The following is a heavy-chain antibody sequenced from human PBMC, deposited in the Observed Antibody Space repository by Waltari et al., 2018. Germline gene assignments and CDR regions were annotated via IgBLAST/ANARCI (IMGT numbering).Heavy chain of an antibody. D-gene: IGHD2-21*01. Sequence: EVQLVESGGGLVQPGGYLRLSCVASGFTISSHWMSWISQVPGKWLAWVANINQVGREIQDVDSGKGRCTISRDNAKNSLDLQMNSLRAEDTAIYSCARDHVFPGLVFDYWGQGALVTVSS. J-gene: IGHJ4*02. CDR2: INQVGREI. V-gene: IGHV3-7*01. CDR1: GFTISSHW. CDR3: ARDHVFPGLVFDY.